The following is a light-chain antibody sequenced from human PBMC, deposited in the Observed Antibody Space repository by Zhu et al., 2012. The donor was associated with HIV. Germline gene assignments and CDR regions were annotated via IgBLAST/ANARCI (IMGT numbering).Light chain of an antibody. CDR1: ESISRY. Sequence: DVQLTQSPSFLSASVGDRVTITCRASESISRYLAWYQQKPGKAPKPLIYDASTLQSGVPSTFSGSGSGTEFTLTISSLQPEDFAIYYCQQLNTYPLFTFGPGTKVDIK. CDR2: DAS. CDR3: QQLNTYPLFT. V-gene: IGKV1-9*01. J-gene: IGKJ3*01.